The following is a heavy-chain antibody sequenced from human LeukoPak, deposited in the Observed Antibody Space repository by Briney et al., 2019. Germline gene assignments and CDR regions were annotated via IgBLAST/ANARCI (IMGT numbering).Heavy chain of an antibody. CDR3: ARHFRLVVENWFDP. CDR2: IFQSGET. CDR1: GGSIISSNW. J-gene: IGHJ5*02. V-gene: IGHV4/OR15-8*02. Sequence: SETLSLTCSVSGGSIISSNWWGWIRQPSGKGLEWIGEIFQSGETDYNPSLRSRVIISINKSKNQFSLQLNSVTAADTAIYYCARHFRLVVENWFDPWGQGTLVTVSS. D-gene: IGHD2-21*01.